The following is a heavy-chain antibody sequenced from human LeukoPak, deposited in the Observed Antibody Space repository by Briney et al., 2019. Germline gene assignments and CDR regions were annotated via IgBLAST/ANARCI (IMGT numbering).Heavy chain of an antibody. D-gene: IGHD1-1*01. CDR3: AKYRPLYNWNWYYYYMDV. CDR2: ISSTSSTI. CDR1: GFTFSSYS. Sequence: GGSLRLSCTASGFTFSSYSMNWVRQAPGKGLEWVSYISSTSSTIFYADSVKGRFTISRDNSKNTLYLQMNSLRAEDTAVYYCAKYRPLYNWNWYYYYMDVWGKGTTVTVSS. J-gene: IGHJ6*03. V-gene: IGHV3-48*01.